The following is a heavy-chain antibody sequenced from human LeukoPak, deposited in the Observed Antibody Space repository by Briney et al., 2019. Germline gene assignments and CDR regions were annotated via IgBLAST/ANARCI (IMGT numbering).Heavy chain of an antibody. CDR3: ARETGSAVGSTDFDY. CDR1: GFTLSDFA. V-gene: IGHV3-30*04. D-gene: IGHD4-17*01. CDR2: VSYDGARK. J-gene: IGHJ4*02. Sequence: PGRSLRLSCVASGFTLSDFALHWVSRAPGRGLEWVAAVSYDGARKYYADSVKGRFTISRDNSKNTLYLQMNSLRAEDTAVYYCARETGSAVGSTDFDYWGQGTLVTVSS.